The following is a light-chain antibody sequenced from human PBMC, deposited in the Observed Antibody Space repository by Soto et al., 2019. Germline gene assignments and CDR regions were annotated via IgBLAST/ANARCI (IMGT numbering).Light chain of an antibody. CDR3: GALDDRLGGPV. J-gene: IGLJ2*01. Sequence: QSVLTQPPSASGTPGQRVTVSCSGSSSNIGGNTVNWYQQVPGTAPKLLIYSNNQRPSGVPDRFSGSKSGTSASLAISGLQAEDEADYYWGALDDRLGGPVFGGGTKLTVL. V-gene: IGLV1-44*01. CDR2: SNN. CDR1: SSNIGGNT.